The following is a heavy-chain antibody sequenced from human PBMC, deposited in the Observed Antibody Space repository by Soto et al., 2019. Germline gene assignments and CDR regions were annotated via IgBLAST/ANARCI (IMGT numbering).Heavy chain of an antibody. CDR3: ARNLHCTYGLCYSPNPYFFDY. J-gene: IGHJ4*02. Sequence: GASVKVTCKASGYTFTSYGISWVRQAPGQGLEWMGWISAYNGNTNYAQKLQGRVTMTTDTSTSTAYMELRSLRSDDTAVYYCARNLHCTYGLCYSPNPYFFDYWGQGTLVPVAS. V-gene: IGHV1-18*01. CDR2: ISAYNGNT. D-gene: IGHD2-8*01. CDR1: GYTFTSYG.